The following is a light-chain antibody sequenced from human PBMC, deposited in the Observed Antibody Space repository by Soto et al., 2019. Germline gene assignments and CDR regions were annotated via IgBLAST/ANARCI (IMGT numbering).Light chain of an antibody. CDR2: EVS. V-gene: IGLV2-14*01. CDR1: SSDVGGYNY. CDR3: CSYTTSGTPV. Sequence: QSVLTQPASVSGSPGQTITISCTGTSSDVGGYNYLSWYQQHPGKAPKVMIYEVSNRPSGVSNRFSGSKSGNTASLTISGLHAEDEADYFCCSYTTSGTPVFGGGTKLTVL. J-gene: IGLJ2*01.